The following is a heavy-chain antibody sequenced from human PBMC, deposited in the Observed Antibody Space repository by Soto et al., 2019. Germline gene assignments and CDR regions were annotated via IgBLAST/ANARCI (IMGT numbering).Heavy chain of an antibody. CDR1: NGFISRGY. J-gene: IGHJ5*01. V-gene: IGHV4-59*01. CDR3: SSLLLRSTAWSRCFPS. D-gene: IGHD6-19*01. Sequence: PPEKLRDTYSVSNGFISRGYWSGCRQPPGKGLEWIGYIHNSGSINYNPSLKSRLTISLDTSKNQISLKLRSATAADTAVYYCSSLLLRSTAWSRCFPSW. CDR2: IHNSGSI.